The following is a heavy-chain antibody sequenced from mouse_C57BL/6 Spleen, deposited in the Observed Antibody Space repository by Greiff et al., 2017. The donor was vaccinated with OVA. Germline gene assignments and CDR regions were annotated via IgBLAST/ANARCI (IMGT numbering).Heavy chain of an antibody. V-gene: IGHV7-3*01. CDR3: ARSPGPYVADY. CDR2: IRNKANGYTT. D-gene: IGHD1-1*01. Sequence: EVMLVESGGGLVQPGGSLSLSCAASGFTFTDYYMSWVRQPPGKALEWLGFIRNKANGYTTEYSASVKGRFTISRDNSQSILYLQMNALRAEDSASDYCARSPGPYVADYWGQGTTLTVSS. CDR1: GFTFTDYY. J-gene: IGHJ2*01.